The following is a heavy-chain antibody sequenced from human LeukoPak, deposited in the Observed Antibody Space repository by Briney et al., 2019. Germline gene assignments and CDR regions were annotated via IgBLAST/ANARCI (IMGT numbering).Heavy chain of an antibody. D-gene: IGHD3/OR15-3a*01. CDR1: DGSVSPYY. V-gene: IGHV4-59*02. Sequence: SETLSLTCTVSDGSVSPYYWSWVRQPPGKGLEWIGNIYYSGSTDSNPSLKSRVTFSVDTSKNQFSLMLSSVTAPDTAMYYCARGQRGLPYWGQGILVTVSS. CDR3: ARGQRGLPY. J-gene: IGHJ4*02. CDR2: IYYSGST.